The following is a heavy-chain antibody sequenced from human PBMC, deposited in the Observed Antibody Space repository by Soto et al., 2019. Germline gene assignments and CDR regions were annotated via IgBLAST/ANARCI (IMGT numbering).Heavy chain of an antibody. D-gene: IGHD6-13*01. J-gene: IGHJ6*03. CDR1: GFTFSSYA. CDR3: AKDEIAAPWDYYYYMDV. CDR2: ISGSGGST. V-gene: IGHV3-23*01. Sequence: EVQLLESGGGLVQPGGSLRLSCAASGFTFSSYAMSWVRQAPGKGLEWVSAISGSGGSTYYADSVKGRFTTSRDNSKNTLYLQMNSLRAEDTAVYYCAKDEIAAPWDYYYYMDVWGKGTTVTVSS.